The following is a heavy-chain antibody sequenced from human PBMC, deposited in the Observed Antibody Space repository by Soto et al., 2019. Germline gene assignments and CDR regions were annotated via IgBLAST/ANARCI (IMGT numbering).Heavy chain of an antibody. CDR2: IYYSGST. CDR1: GGSISSGGYY. J-gene: IGHJ6*02. Sequence: TSETLSLTCTVSGGSISSGGYYWSWTRQHPGKGLEWIGYIYYSGSTYYNPSLKSRVTISVDTSKNQFSLKLSSVTAADTAVYYCAREVGAITMVRGVRYYYGMDVWGQGTTVTVSS. V-gene: IGHV4-31*03. CDR3: AREVGAITMVRGVRYYYGMDV. D-gene: IGHD3-10*01.